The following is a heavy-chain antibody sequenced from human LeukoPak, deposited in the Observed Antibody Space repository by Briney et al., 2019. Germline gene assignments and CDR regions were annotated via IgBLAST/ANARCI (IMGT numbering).Heavy chain of an antibody. V-gene: IGHV1-18*01. Sequence: ASVKVSCKASGYTFTSYGISWVRQAPGQGLEWMGWISAYNGNTNYAQKLQGRVTMTTDTSTSTAYMELRSLRSDDTAVYYCARVLEMAKIFRSDAFDIWGQGTMVTGSS. D-gene: IGHD5-24*01. J-gene: IGHJ3*02. CDR1: GYTFTSYG. CDR2: ISAYNGNT. CDR3: ARVLEMAKIFRSDAFDI.